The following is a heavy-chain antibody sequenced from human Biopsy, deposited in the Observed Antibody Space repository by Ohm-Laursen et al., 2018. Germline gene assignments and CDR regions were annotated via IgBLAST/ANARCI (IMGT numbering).Heavy chain of an antibody. V-gene: IGHV1-18*01. CDR3: ARTVDTVVVTPSDH. J-gene: IGHJ4*02. CDR1: GYLFINYG. CDR2: ISSYNGNT. D-gene: IGHD5-18*01. Sequence: SVKVSCKASGYLFINYGISWVRQAPGQGLEWLGWISSYNGNTNYAQKFRGRVTMTTDKPTSTAYVELRSLRSDDTAVYYCARTVDTVVVTPSDHWGQGTLVTVSS.